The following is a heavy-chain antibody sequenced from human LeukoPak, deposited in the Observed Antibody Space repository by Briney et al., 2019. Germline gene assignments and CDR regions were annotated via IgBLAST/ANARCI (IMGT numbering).Heavy chain of an antibody. CDR2: ISYDGSYK. V-gene: IGHV3-30*09. Sequence: GGSLRLSCAASGFTFSSYAMHWVRQAPGKGLEWVAVISYDGSYKYYADSVRGRFGISRDNPKNTLYLQMDSLGAEDTAVYYCARDRSIGITTADRSFEYWGQGILVSVSS. CDR1: GFTFSSYA. J-gene: IGHJ4*02. D-gene: IGHD3-10*01. CDR3: ARDRSIGITTADRSFEY.